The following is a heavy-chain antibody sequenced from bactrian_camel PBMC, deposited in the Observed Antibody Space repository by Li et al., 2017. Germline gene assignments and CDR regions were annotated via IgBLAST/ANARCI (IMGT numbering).Heavy chain of an antibody. Sequence: QVQLVESGGGSVQAGGSLRLSCEGSGYFNSGNCMAWFRQGPGQEREGVASIDDDGTLSYLDSVRGRFTISKDGAKRILYLQMDSLIPEDTATYFCAAHAVSRCRLTVTRGRYGNNWARGTQVTVS. J-gene: IGHJ4*01. V-gene: IGHV3S53*01. D-gene: IGHD2*01. CDR1: GYFNSGNC. CDR2: IDDDGTL. CDR3: AAHAVSRCRLTVTRGRYGNN.